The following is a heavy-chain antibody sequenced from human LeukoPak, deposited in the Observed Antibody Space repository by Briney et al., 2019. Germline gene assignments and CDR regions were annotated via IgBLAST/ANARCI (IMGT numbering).Heavy chain of an antibody. D-gene: IGHD5-12*01. J-gene: IGHJ5*02. Sequence: ASVKVSCKASGYTFTGYYLHWVRQAPGQGLEWMGIINPSGGSTSYAQKFQGRVTMTRDTSTSTVYMELSSLRSEDTAVYYCAREGVGIVATMDRHRPPYNWFDPWGQGTLVTVSS. CDR2: INPSGGST. V-gene: IGHV1-46*01. CDR3: AREGVGIVATMDRHRPPYNWFDP. CDR1: GYTFTGYY.